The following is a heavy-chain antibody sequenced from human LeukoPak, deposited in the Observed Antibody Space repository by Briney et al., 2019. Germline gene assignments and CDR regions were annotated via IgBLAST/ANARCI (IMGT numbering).Heavy chain of an antibody. D-gene: IGHD3-10*01. J-gene: IGHJ4*02. CDR1: GFTFSSYG. V-gene: IGHV3-21*01. CDR2: ISSSSSYI. Sequence: GGSLRLSCAASGFTFSSYGINWVRQAPGKGLEWVSSISSSSSYIYYADSVKGRFTISRDNAKNSLYLQMNSLRAEDTAVYYCARRGSHYSFDYWGQGTLVTVSS. CDR3: ARRGSHYSFDY.